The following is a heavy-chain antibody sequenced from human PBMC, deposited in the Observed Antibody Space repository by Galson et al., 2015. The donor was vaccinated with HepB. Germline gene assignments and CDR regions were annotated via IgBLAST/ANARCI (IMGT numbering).Heavy chain of an antibody. J-gene: IGHJ5*02. Sequence: TLSLTCTVSGGSISSGDYYWSWIRQPPGKGLEWIGYIYYSGSTYYNPSLKSRVTISVDTSKNQFSLKLSSVTAADTAVYYCARDHGSITGDWFDPWGQGTLVTVSS. CDR2: IYYSGST. CDR3: ARDHGSITGDWFDP. D-gene: IGHD1-14*01. V-gene: IGHV4-30-4*01. CDR1: GGSISSGDYY.